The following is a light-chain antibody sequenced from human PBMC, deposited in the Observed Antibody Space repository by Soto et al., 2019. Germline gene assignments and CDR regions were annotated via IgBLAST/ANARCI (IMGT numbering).Light chain of an antibody. V-gene: IGKV3-20*01. CDR2: DTS. CDR1: QSLTNSF. Sequence: EFVLTQSPGTLSLSPGERATLSCRASQSLTNSFIAWYQQRPGQAPRLLIYDTSSRASGIPDRFSGSGSGTEFTLTISSLQSEDFAVYYCQQYNSWPLTFGGGTKVDIK. CDR3: QQYNSWPLT. J-gene: IGKJ4*01.